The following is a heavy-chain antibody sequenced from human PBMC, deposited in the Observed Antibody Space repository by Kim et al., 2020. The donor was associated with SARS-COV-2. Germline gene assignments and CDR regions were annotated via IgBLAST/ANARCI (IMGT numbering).Heavy chain of an antibody. Sequence: GGSLRLSCAASGFTFNTYGMHWVCQAPGKGLEWVAVISYDGSNKYYADSVKGRFTISRDNSKNTLFLQMNSLRAEDTAVYYWARDGLKYQLLWGPSWFDPWGQGTLVTVAS. D-gene: IGHD2-2*01. CDR3: ARDGLKYQLLWGPSWFDP. CDR1: GFTFNTYG. V-gene: IGHV3-30*03. J-gene: IGHJ5*02. CDR2: ISYDGSNK.